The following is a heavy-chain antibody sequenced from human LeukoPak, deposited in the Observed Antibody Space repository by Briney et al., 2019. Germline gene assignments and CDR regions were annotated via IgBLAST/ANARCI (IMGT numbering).Heavy chain of an antibody. Sequence: GGSLRLSCAASGFTFSSYWMHWVRQAPGKGLVWVSHIKTDGSSTNYAESVKGRFTISRDNSKNTLYLQMNSLRAEDTAVYYCAKDSDSSGYYYTGPYFDYWGQGTLVTVSS. CDR2: IKTDGSST. CDR3: AKDSDSSGYYYTGPYFDY. CDR1: GFTFSSYW. D-gene: IGHD3-22*01. V-gene: IGHV3-74*01. J-gene: IGHJ4*02.